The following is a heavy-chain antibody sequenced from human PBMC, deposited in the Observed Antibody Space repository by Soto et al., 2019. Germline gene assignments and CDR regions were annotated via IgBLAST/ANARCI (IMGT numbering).Heavy chain of an antibody. CDR2: ISAYNGNT. CDR3: ARDGSGSYYYYYGMDV. J-gene: IGHJ6*02. CDR1: GYTFTSYG. Sequence: SVKVSCKASGYTFTSYGISWVRQAPGQGLEWMGWISAYNGNTNYAQKLQGRVTMTTDTSTSTAYMELRSLRSDDTAVYYCARDGSGSYYYYYGMDVWGQGTTVTVS. V-gene: IGHV1-18*01. D-gene: IGHD1-26*01.